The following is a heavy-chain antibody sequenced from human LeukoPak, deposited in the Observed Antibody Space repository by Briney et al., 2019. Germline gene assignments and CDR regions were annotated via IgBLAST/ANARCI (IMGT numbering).Heavy chain of an antibody. CDR3: ARGAVAGTFDY. Sequence: SETLSLTCTVSGGSISSYYWSWIRQPPGKGLEWIGYIYYNGSTNYNPSLKSRVTISVDTSKNQSSLKLSSVTAADTAVYYCARGAVAGTFDYWGQGTLVTVSS. J-gene: IGHJ4*02. D-gene: IGHD6-19*01. CDR2: IYYNGST. CDR1: GGSISSYY. V-gene: IGHV4-59*01.